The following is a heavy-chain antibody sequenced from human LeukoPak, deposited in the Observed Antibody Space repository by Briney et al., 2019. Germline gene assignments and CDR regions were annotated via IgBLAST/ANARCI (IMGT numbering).Heavy chain of an antibody. D-gene: IGHD3-3*01. CDR1: GFTFNEYA. CDR2: ISERGDRT. J-gene: IGHJ4*02. Sequence: GGSLRLSCAASGFTFNEYAMNWVRQAPGKGLEWVSGISERGDRTSSAASVKGRFTISRDNSKNTLYLQMNSLRAEDTAVYYCAKDFIGDFWSGYWSQSDYWGQGTLVTVSS. CDR3: AKDFIGDFWSGYWSQSDY. V-gene: IGHV3-23*01.